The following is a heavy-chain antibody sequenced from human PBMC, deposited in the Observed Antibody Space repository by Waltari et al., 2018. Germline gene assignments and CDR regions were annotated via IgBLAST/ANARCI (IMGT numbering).Heavy chain of an antibody. V-gene: IGHV3-48*04. Sequence: EVQLVESGGGLVQPGGSLRLSCAASGFTFRSYSMNWIRQAPGKGLEWVSYISSSSSTIYYADSGKGRFTISRDNAKNSLYLQMNSLRAEDTAVYYCARESYSGSYRTEFDYWGQGTLVTVSS. CDR3: ARESYSGSYRTEFDY. CDR2: ISSSSSTI. CDR1: GFTFRSYS. D-gene: IGHD1-26*01. J-gene: IGHJ4*02.